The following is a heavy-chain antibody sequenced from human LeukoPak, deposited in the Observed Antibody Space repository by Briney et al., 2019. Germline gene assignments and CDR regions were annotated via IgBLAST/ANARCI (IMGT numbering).Heavy chain of an antibody. V-gene: IGHV1-46*01. Sequence: VASVKVSCKASGYTFASYYMHWVRQAPGQGLEWMEIINPSGGSTSYAQKFQSRVTMTRDTSTSTVYMELSSLRSEDTAVYYCARGYGSDPVDYWGQGTLVTVSS. CDR3: ARGYGSDPVDY. CDR1: GYTFASYY. J-gene: IGHJ4*02. D-gene: IGHD3-10*01. CDR2: INPSGGST.